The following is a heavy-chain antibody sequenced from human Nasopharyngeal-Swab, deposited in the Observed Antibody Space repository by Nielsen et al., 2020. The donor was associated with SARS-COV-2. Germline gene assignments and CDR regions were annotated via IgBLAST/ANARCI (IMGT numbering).Heavy chain of an antibody. CDR2: NSGSGGST. CDR3: ARVPSYYGSGSDWYFDL. D-gene: IGHD3-10*01. J-gene: IGHJ2*01. V-gene: IGHV3-23*01. CDR1: GFTFSSYA. Sequence: GESLKISCAASGFTFSSYAMSWVRQAPGKGLEWVSANSGSGGSTYYTDSVKGRFIISRDNAKNSLYLQMNSLRAEDTAVYYCARVPSYYGSGSDWYFDLWGRGTLVTVSS.